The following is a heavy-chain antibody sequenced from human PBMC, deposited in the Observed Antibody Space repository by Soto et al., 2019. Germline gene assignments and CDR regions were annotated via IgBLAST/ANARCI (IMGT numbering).Heavy chain of an antibody. CDR2: IYYSGST. V-gene: IGHV4-61*01. CDR1: GGSVSSGSYY. CDR3: ARSVAVPGAHIDY. J-gene: IGHJ4*02. Sequence: SETLSLTCTVSGGSVSSGSYYWSWIRQPPGKGLEWIGYIYYSGSTNYNPSLRSRVSISVDTSKNEFSLRLSSVTAADTAVYFCARSVAVPGAHIDYWGQGTQVTVSS. D-gene: IGHD6-19*01.